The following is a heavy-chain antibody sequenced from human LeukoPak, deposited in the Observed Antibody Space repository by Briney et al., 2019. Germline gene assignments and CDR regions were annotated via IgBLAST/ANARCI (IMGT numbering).Heavy chain of an antibody. J-gene: IGHJ4*02. D-gene: IGHD2-21*01. CDR2: ISYDGSNE. CDR3: AKEFNRGLPDY. CDR1: GFTFSTYG. V-gene: IGHV3-30*18. Sequence: GGSLRLSCAASGFTFSTYGMHWVRQAPGKGLEWVAVISYDGSNEYYADSVKGRFTISRDNSKNTLYLQMSSLRAEDTAVYYCAKEFNRGLPDYWGQGTLVTVPS.